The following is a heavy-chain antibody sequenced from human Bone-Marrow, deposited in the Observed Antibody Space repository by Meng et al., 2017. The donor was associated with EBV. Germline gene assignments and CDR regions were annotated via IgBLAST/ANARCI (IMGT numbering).Heavy chain of an antibody. D-gene: IGHD1-26*01. J-gene: IGHJ4*02. CDR2: IYYNGNT. Sequence: QVQLQESGPGLVKPSETLCLTCTVSGASVSSGSYYWNWIRQPPGKGLEWIGYIYYNGNTNYNPSLKSRVTISVDTSKNQFSLKLSSVTAADTAVYYCASTSGNLIYSDYWGQGTLVTVSS. V-gene: IGHV4-61*01. CDR3: ASTSGNLIYSDY. CDR1: GASVSSGSYY.